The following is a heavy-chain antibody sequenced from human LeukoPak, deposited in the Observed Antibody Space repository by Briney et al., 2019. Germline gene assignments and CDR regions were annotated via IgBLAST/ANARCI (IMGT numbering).Heavy chain of an antibody. Sequence: GGSLRLSCAASGFTFSNYAMTWVRQAPGKGLEWVSAISGSGGSTYYADSVKGRFTISRDNSKNTLYLQMNSLRAEDTAVYYCAKDYEAYCGGDCYSFFDYWGQGTLVTVSS. CDR3: AKDYEAYCGGDCYSFFDY. J-gene: IGHJ4*02. D-gene: IGHD2-21*02. CDR1: GFTFSNYA. V-gene: IGHV3-23*01. CDR2: ISGSGGST.